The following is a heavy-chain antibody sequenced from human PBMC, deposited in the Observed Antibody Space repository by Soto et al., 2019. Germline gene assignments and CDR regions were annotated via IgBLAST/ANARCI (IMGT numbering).Heavy chain of an antibody. Sequence: EVQLVESGGGLVQPGGSLRLSCAASGFTFSSYSMTWVRQAPGKGLEWVSYISSSSSTIYYADSVKGRFTISRDNAKNSLYLQMNSLGDEDTAVYYCGRKCGYCSSTSCYGSEVDYWGQGTLVTVSS. CDR3: GRKCGYCSSTSCYGSEVDY. D-gene: IGHD2-2*01. V-gene: IGHV3-48*02. CDR2: ISSSSSTI. J-gene: IGHJ4*02. CDR1: GFTFSSYS.